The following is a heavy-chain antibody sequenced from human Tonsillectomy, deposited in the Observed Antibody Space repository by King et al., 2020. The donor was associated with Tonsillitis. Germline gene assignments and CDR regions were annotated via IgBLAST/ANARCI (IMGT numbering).Heavy chain of an antibody. CDR1: GFSFGHYA. D-gene: IGHD3-10*01. Sequence: VQLVESGGGLVQPGGSLRLSCAASGFSFGHYAINWVRQAPGKGLEWVSAIGGGGETTYYADSVKGRFTISRDNSENTLYLQMNSLRADDTAVYYCAKDGGDYSTSGNYYLAFDVWGHGTMVTVSS. CDR2: IGGGGETT. V-gene: IGHV3-23*04. J-gene: IGHJ3*01. CDR3: AKDGGDYSTSGNYYLAFDV.